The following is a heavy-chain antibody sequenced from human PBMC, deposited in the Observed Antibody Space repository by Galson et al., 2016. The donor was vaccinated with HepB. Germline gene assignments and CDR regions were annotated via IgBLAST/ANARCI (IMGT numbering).Heavy chain of an antibody. J-gene: IGHJ6*02. Sequence: SLRLSCAASGFTFSNYGMHWVRQAPGKGLEWVAVIYYDGSSEHHEDDVKGRFTIPRDNAKNKLYLQMNSLRAEDTAVYYCARPRLGIQTWSKYYYYGFDVWGQGTTVTVTS. V-gene: IGHV3-33*01. CDR2: IYYDGSSE. CDR1: GFTFSNYG. CDR3: ARPRLGIQTWSKYYYYGFDV. D-gene: IGHD5-18*01.